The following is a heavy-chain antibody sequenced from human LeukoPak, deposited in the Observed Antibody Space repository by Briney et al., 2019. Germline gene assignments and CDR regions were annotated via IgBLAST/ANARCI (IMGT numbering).Heavy chain of an antibody. J-gene: IGHJ4*02. CDR3: ARGVVGVDY. CDR2: ISAGGGNT. CDR1: GFTFRTFA. D-gene: IGHD1-26*01. Sequence: GGSLRLSCAAPGFTFRTFAMSWVRQAPGKGLECVSVISAGGGNTYYADSVKGRFTISRDNSKSTLYLQMTSLRAEDTAVYYCARGVVGVDYWGQGTLVTVSS. V-gene: IGHV3-23*01.